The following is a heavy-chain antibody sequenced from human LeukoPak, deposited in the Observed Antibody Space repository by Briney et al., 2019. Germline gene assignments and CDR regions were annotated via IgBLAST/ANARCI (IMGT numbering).Heavy chain of an antibody. CDR2: IYDTGST. V-gene: IGHV4-59*08. CDR3: ARHFYDSRGSYSFALDY. J-gene: IGHJ4*02. Sequence: SETLSLTCTVSGGSLSGYYWSWIRQPPGRGLEGIGYIYDTGSTNYNPALRSRVTISLDTSMNQFSLKLSSVTAADTAVYHCARHFYDSRGSYSFALDYWGQRTLVTLSS. D-gene: IGHD1-26*01. CDR1: GGSLSGYY.